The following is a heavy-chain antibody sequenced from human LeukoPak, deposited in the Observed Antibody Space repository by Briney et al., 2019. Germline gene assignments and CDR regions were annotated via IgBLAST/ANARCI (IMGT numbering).Heavy chain of an antibody. CDR1: GFTFSSYA. V-gene: IGHV3-30-3*01. CDR3: ARDHASLY. J-gene: IGHJ4*02. CDR2: ISYDGSNK. Sequence: GRSLRLSCAASGFTFSSYAMHWVRQAPGKGLEWVAVISYDGSNKYYADSVKGRFTISRDNSKNTLYLQMNSLRAEDTAVYYRARDHASLYWGQGTLVTVSS.